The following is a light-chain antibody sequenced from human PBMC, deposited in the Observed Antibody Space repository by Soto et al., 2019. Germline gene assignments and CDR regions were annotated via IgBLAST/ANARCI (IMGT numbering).Light chain of an antibody. CDR2: DVS. CDR1: SSDVGGYNY. CDR3: NSYTSSGTGV. V-gene: IGLV2-14*01. J-gene: IGLJ1*01. Sequence: QSVLTQPVSVSGSPGQSITISCTGTSSDVGGYNYVSWYQQHPGKAPKLMIYDVSNRPSGVSNRFSGSKSGNTASLTISGLQPEDEADYYCNSYTSSGTGVFGTGTKLTVL.